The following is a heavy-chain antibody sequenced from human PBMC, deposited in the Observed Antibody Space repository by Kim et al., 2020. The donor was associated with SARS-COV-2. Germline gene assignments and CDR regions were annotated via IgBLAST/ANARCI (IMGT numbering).Heavy chain of an antibody. J-gene: IGHJ4*02. Sequence: RTHYADCVKGRVTISRDNSKNTLYLQMNGLTAEDTAIFYCAKDTALSFWGQGTLVAISS. CDR2: RT. D-gene: IGHD3-10*01. CDR3: AKDTALSF. V-gene: IGHV3-23*01.